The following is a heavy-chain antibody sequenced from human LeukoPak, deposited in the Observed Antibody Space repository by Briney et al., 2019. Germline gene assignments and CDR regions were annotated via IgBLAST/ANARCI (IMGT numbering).Heavy chain of an antibody. CDR3: ARRRDGYSIDY. V-gene: IGHV4-34*01. Sequence: SETLSLTCAVYGGSFSGYYWSWIRQPPGKGLEWIGEINHSGSTNYNPSLKSRVTISVDTSKNQFSLELSSVTAADTAVYYCARRRDGYSIDYWGQGTLVTVSS. J-gene: IGHJ4*02. CDR1: GGSFSGYY. D-gene: IGHD5-18*01. CDR2: INHSGST.